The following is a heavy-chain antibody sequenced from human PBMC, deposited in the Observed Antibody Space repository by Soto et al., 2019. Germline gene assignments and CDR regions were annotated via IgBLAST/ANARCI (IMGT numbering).Heavy chain of an antibody. CDR3: ARAGHSSSSEGANWFDP. CDR1: GGSFSGYY. V-gene: IGHV4-34*01. J-gene: IGHJ5*02. D-gene: IGHD6-6*01. CDR2: INHSGNT. Sequence: SSETLSLTCSIYGGSFSGYYWSWIRQPPGKGLEWIGEINHSGNTNYNPSLKSRVTISVDTSNNQFSLKLNSVTAADTAVYYCARAGHSSSSEGANWFDPWGQGALVTVSS.